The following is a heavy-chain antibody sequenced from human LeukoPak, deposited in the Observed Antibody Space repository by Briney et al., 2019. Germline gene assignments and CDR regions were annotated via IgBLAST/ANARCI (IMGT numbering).Heavy chain of an antibody. CDR3: ARDPRIVVVPPATLGYFDL. D-gene: IGHD2-2*01. J-gene: IGHJ2*01. Sequence: AETLSLTCTVSGGSISSYYWSWVRQPAGKGLEGIGRIYTSGSTNYNTSLKSRGNISVDKCKKQLSLKRRSGDAADTAVYYCARDPRIVVVPPATLGYFDLWGRGTLVTVSS. CDR1: GGSISSYY. V-gene: IGHV4-4*07. CDR2: IYTSGST.